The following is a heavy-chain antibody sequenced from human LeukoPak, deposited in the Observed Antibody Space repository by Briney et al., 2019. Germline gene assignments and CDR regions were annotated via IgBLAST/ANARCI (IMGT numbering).Heavy chain of an antibody. CDR3: ARETPDNWFDP. D-gene: IGHD4-23*01. Sequence: AASVKVSCTVSGYTLSELSMHWVRQTPGKGPEWMGGFDPEDGETIYAQKFQGRVTMTEDTSTDTVYMELSSLRSEDTAVYYCARETPDNWFDPWGQGTLVTVSS. V-gene: IGHV1-24*01. CDR2: FDPEDGET. J-gene: IGHJ5*02. CDR1: GYTLSELS.